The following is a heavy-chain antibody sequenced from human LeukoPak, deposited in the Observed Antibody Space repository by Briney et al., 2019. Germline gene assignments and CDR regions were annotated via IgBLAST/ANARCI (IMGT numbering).Heavy chain of an antibody. D-gene: IGHD1-14*01. CDR1: GGSFSGYY. CDR2: INHSGST. V-gene: IGHV4-34*01. J-gene: IGHJ5*02. Sequence: KTSETLSLTCAVYGGSFSGYYWSWIRQPPGKGLEWIGEINHSGSTNYNPSLKSRVTISVDTSKNQFSLKLSSVTAADTAVYYCARRPGFLNWFDPWGQGTLVTVSS. CDR3: ARRPGFLNWFDP.